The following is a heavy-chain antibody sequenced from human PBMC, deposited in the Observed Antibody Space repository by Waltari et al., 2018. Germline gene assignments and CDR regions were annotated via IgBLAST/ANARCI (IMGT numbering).Heavy chain of an antibody. CDR1: GYTFTGYY. D-gene: IGHD3-22*01. CDR3: ARGYYDSSGYYYFDY. Sequence: QVQLVQSGAEVKKPGASVKVSCKASGYTFTGYYMHWVRQAPGQGLEWMGWINPNSGGTNYAQKFQGWVTMTRDTSISTAYMELSWLRSDDTAVYYCARGYYDSSGYYYFDYWGQGTLVTVSS. CDR2: INPNSGGT. V-gene: IGHV1-2*04. J-gene: IGHJ4*02.